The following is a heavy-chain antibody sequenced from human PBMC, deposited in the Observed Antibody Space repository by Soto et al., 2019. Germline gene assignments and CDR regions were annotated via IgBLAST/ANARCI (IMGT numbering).Heavy chain of an antibody. CDR1: CGSISIGGYY. D-gene: IGHD3-22*01. CDR3: ARERQQYVKSQGVWLGT. J-gene: IGHJ5*02. Sequence: LSLTCTVACGSISIGGYYFICILHHPGNGLDCIGNVYYSGSSHYNPSLKSRVTISIDTSKNQFSLKLSAVTAADTAVYYCARERQQYVKSQGVWLGTWGTGNMVNXS. V-gene: IGHV4-31*03. CDR2: VYYSGSS.